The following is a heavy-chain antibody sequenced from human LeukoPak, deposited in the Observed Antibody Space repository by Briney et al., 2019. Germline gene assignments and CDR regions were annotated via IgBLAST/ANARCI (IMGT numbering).Heavy chain of an antibody. CDR2: IYYSGST. Sequence: SETLPLTCTVSGGSISSYYWSWIRQPPGKGLEWIGYIYYSGSTNYNPSLKSRVTISVDTSKNQFSLKLSSVVAADTAVYYCARHVPSPNWFDPWGQGTLVTVSS. CDR1: GGSISSYY. CDR3: ARHVPSPNWFDP. V-gene: IGHV4-59*08. J-gene: IGHJ5*02.